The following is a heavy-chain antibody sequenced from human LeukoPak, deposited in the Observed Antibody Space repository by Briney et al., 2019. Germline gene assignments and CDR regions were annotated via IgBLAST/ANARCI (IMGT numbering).Heavy chain of an antibody. Sequence: GGSLRLSCAASGLTFSSYGMHWVRQAPGKGLEWVAFIRYDGSNKYYADSVKGRFTISRDNSKNTLYLQMNSLRAEDTAVYYCAKDEGIAARPDWFDPWGQGTLVTVSS. J-gene: IGHJ5*02. D-gene: IGHD6-6*01. CDR2: IRYDGSNK. CDR1: GLTFSSYG. V-gene: IGHV3-30*02. CDR3: AKDEGIAARPDWFDP.